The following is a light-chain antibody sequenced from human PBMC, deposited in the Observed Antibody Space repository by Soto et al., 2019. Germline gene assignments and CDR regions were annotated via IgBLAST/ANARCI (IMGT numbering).Light chain of an antibody. J-gene: IGKJ5*01. Sequence: EVVLTQSPGTLSLSRGEGATISCRASERIYSAYLGWYQQKPGQAPRLIIYGTSSRATGIPDRFSGSGSGTDFNLTISRLEPEDFAVYYCQQYGNSPITFGQGTRLEI. CDR2: GTS. CDR3: QQYGNSPIT. CDR1: ERIYSAY. V-gene: IGKV3-20*01.